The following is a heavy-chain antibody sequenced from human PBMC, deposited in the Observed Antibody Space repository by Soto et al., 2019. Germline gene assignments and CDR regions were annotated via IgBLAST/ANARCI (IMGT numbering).Heavy chain of an antibody. CDR1: DDSVNSICYY. Sequence: LSLTCDVSDDSVNSICYYWSWLRQHPGKGLEWIGYIYYSGSTYYNPSLKSRVTISVDTSKNQFSLKLSSVTAADTAVYYCAREKEGWFDPWGQGTLVTVSS. J-gene: IGHJ5*02. V-gene: IGHV4-31*02. CDR3: AREKEGWFDP. CDR2: IYYSGST.